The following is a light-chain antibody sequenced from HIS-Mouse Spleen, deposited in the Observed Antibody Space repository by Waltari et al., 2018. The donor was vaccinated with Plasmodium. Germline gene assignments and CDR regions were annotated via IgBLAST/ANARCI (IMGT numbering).Light chain of an antibody. Sequence: QSALTQPPSASGSPGQSVPISCTATSSDGGGYNYVSWYQQHPGKAPKLMIYEVSKRPSGVPDRFSGSKSGNTASLTVSGLQAEDEADYYCSSYAGSNNLVFGGGTKLTVL. CDR2: EVS. CDR3: SSYAGSNNLV. CDR1: SSDGGGYNY. V-gene: IGLV2-8*01. J-gene: IGLJ2*01.